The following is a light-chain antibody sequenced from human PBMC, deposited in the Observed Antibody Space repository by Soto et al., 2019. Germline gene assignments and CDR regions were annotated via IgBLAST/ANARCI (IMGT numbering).Light chain of an antibody. Sequence: EIVMTQSPATLSVSPGERATLSCRASQSVSSNLAWHQQKPGQAPRILMYDASTRATGIPARFSGSGSGTEFTLTISSLQSEDFAVYYCQQYHNWPPGTFGQGTKVDIK. CDR2: DAS. CDR1: QSVSSN. CDR3: QQYHNWPPGT. V-gene: IGKV3-15*01. J-gene: IGKJ2*01.